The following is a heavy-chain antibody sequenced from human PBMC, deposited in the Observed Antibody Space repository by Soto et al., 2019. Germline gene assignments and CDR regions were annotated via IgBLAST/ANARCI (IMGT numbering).Heavy chain of an antibody. CDR2: INAGNGNT. D-gene: IGHD4-17*01. Sequence: QVQLVQSGAEEREPGVSVKVSCKASGYTFTDYAIHWVRQAPGQRLEWMGWINAGNGNTKCSQKFQGRVTITRDTSASTAYMELSSLRSEDTSVYYCARSTSPSTVTLPYYYYGMDVW. CDR1: GYTFTDYA. CDR3: ARSTSPSTVTLPYYYYGMDV. V-gene: IGHV1-3*05. J-gene: IGHJ6*01.